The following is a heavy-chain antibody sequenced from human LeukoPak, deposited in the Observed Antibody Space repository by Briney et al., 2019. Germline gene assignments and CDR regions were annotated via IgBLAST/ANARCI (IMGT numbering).Heavy chain of an antibody. CDR2: ISYDGSNK. CDR3: AKVGEGLQLWLPFEY. Sequence: HPGRSLRLSCAASGFTFSSYGMHWVRQAPGKGLEWVAVISYDGSNKYYADSVKGRFTVSRDNSKNTLYMQMNSLRAEDTAVYYCAKVGEGLQLWLPFEYWGQGTLVTVSS. V-gene: IGHV3-30*18. CDR1: GFTFSSYG. D-gene: IGHD5-18*01. J-gene: IGHJ4*02.